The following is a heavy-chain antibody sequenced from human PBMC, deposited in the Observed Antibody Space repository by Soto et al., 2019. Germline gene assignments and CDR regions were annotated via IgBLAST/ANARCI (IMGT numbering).Heavy chain of an antibody. D-gene: IGHD3-3*01. J-gene: IGHJ4*02. CDR3: AGDYSTIFGVVISY. Sequence: SETLSLTCTVSGGSIGSYYWSWIRQPAGKGLEWIGRIYTSGSANYNPSLKSRVTMSVDTSKNQFSLKLSSVTAADTAVYYCAGDYSTIFGVVISYWGQGTLVTVSS. CDR1: GGSIGSYY. CDR2: IYTSGSA. V-gene: IGHV4-4*07.